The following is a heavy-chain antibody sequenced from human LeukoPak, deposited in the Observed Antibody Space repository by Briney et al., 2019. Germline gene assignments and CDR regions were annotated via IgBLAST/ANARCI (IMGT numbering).Heavy chain of an antibody. J-gene: IGHJ4*02. Sequence: GESLKISCKGSGYSFTSYWIGWVRQMPGKGLEWMGIIYPGDSDTRYSPSFQGQVTISADKSITTAYLQWSSLKASDTAMYYCARHSRRDGYNYDYWGQGTLVTVSS. CDR1: GYSFTSYW. V-gene: IGHV5-51*01. CDR3: ARHSRRDGYNYDY. CDR2: IYPGDSDT. D-gene: IGHD5-24*01.